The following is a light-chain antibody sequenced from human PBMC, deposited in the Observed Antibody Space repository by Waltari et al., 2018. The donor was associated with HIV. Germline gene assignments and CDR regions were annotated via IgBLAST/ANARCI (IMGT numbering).Light chain of an antibody. V-gene: IGLV2-23*02. CDR1: SSDVATYKL. CDR2: EVS. CDR3: CSYVSNVI. J-gene: IGLJ2*01. Sequence: QSALTQPASVSGSPRQSITISCTRTSSDVATYKLVSWYQQHPGKAPKLMIYEVSKRPSGVSDRFSGSKSGDTASLTISGLQAEDEADYYCCSYVSNVIFGGGTKLTVL.